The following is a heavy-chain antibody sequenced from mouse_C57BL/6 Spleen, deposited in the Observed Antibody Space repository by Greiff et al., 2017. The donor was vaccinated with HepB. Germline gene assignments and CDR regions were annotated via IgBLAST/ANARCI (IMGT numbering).Heavy chain of an antibody. CDR2: IYPGDGDT. D-gene: IGHD3-2*02. Sequence: VQLQQSGPELVKPGASVKISCKASGYAFSSSWMNWVKQRPGKGLEWIGRIYPGDGDTNYNGKFKGKATLTADKSSSTAYMQLSSLTSEDSAVYFCAGRLFDYWGQGTTLTVSS. CDR1: GYAFSSSW. V-gene: IGHV1-82*01. J-gene: IGHJ2*01. CDR3: AGRLFDY.